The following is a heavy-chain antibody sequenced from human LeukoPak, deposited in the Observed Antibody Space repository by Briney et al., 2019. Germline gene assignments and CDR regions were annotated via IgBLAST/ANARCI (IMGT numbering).Heavy chain of an antibody. Sequence: SETLSLTCTVSGGSISSHYWSWIRQPPGKGLEWVGYMYYSGSTYYNPSLKSRVTISVDTSKNQFSLQLSSVTAADTAVYYCARPYYYDSRIDPWGQGTLVTVSS. CDR1: GGSISSHY. J-gene: IGHJ5*02. D-gene: IGHD3-22*01. CDR2: MYYSGST. CDR3: ARPYYYDSRIDP. V-gene: IGHV4-59*06.